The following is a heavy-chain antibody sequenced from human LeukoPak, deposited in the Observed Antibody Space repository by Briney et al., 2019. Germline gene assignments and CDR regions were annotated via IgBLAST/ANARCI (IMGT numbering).Heavy chain of an antibody. V-gene: IGHV4-34*01. CDR1: GGSFSGYY. D-gene: IGHD3-22*01. Sequence: SETLSLTCAVYGGSFSGYYWSWIRQPPGKGLEWIGEINHSGSTNYNPSLKSRVTISVDTSKNQFSLKLSSVTAADTAVYYCARADISGYIYWGQGTLVTVSS. CDR2: INHSGST. CDR3: ARADISGYIY. J-gene: IGHJ4*02.